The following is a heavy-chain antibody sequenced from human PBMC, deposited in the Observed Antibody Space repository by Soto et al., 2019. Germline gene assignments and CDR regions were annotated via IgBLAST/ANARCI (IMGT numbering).Heavy chain of an antibody. D-gene: IGHD3-22*01. Sequence: GGSLRLSCAASGFTISNNYMNWVRQAPGKGLEWVSVIYSIGPTYYADSVKGRFTISRDNAKNSLYLDLTRLRAEDTAVYFCVRDYYDTSGYPNTFDMWGQGTMVTVSS. CDR1: GFTISNNY. CDR2: IYSIGPT. CDR3: VRDYYDTSGYPNTFDM. J-gene: IGHJ3*02. V-gene: IGHV3-66*01.